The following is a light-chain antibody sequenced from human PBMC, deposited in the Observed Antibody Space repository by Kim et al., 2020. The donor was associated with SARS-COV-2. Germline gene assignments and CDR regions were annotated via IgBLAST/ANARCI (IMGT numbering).Light chain of an antibody. CDR1: NVGGKT. Sequence: SYELTQPPSVSVAPGMTASITCGGNNVGGKTLHWYQQKPGQAPVLVIYYDYSRPSGIPERFSGSNSGNTATLTINRVEAGDEADYYCQVWDTTSDHWVFGGGTQLTVL. V-gene: IGLV3-21*04. CDR2: YDY. CDR3: QVWDTTSDHWV. J-gene: IGLJ3*02.